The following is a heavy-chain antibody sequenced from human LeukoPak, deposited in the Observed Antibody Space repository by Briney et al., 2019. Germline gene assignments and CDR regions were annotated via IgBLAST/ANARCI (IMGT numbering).Heavy chain of an antibody. CDR3: ARELKGLDY. V-gene: IGHV3-21*05. J-gene: IGHJ4*02. Sequence: GGSLRLSCAASGFSFSSYSMNWVRQAPGKGLEWISYIRSSSSQKFYADSVKGRFTTSRDNAKNSLYLQMNNLRAEDTAVYYCARELKGLDYWGQGTQVTVSS. CDR2: IRSSSSQK. CDR1: GFSFSSYS.